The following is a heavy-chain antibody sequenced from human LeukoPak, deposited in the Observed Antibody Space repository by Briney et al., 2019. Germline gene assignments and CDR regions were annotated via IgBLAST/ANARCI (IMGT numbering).Heavy chain of an antibody. CDR1: GGSISNYY. CDR2: IYYSGIT. D-gene: IGHD6-19*01. V-gene: IGHV4-59*08. J-gene: IGHJ6*02. Sequence: SETLSLTCTVSGGSISNYYWNWIRQPPGKGLEWIGYIYYSGITNYNPSLKSRVTISVDTSKNNQLPLKLSSVTAADTAVYYCARQFRSGWSFGLDVWGQGATVTVSS. CDR3: ARQFRSGWSFGLDV.